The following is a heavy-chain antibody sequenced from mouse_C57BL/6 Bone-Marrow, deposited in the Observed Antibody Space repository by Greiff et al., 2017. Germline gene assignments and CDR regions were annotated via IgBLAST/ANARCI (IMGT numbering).Heavy chain of an antibody. CDR3: ARQDRYYDYTIDY. CDR2: IYPGSGST. D-gene: IGHD2-4*01. J-gene: IGHJ2*01. Sequence: QVQLQQSGAELVKPGASVKMSCKASGYTFTSYWITWVKQRPGQGLEWIGDIYPGSGSTNYNEKFKSKATLTVDTSSSTAYMQLSSLTSEDSAVYYCARQDRYYDYTIDYWGQGTTLTVSS. CDR1: GYTFTSYW. V-gene: IGHV1-55*01.